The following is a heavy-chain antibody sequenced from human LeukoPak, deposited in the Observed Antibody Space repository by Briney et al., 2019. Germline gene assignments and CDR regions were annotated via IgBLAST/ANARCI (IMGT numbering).Heavy chain of an antibody. CDR3: AGSPGYDFWSGYYRTYGMDV. J-gene: IGHJ6*02. V-gene: IGHV3-48*01. CDR1: GFTFSSYS. D-gene: IGHD3-3*01. CDR2: ISSSSSTI. Sequence: GGSLRLSCAASGFTFSSYSMNWVRQAPGKGLEWVSYISSSSSTIYYADSVKGRFTISRDNAKNSLYLQMNSLRAEDTAVYYCAGSPGYDFWSGYYRTYGMDVWGQGTTVTVSS.